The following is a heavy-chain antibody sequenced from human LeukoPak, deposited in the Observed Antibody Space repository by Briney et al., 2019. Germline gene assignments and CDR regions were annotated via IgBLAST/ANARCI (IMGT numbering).Heavy chain of an antibody. V-gene: IGHV3-23*01. J-gene: IGHJ4*02. Sequence: PGRSLRLSCAASGFSFSTYAMSWVRQAPGKGLEWVSGISGSGVDTHYAGSVKGRFRISRDNSKNTLYLQLSSLRADDTAVYYCASGTYRLGDYWGLGTLVTVSS. CDR2: ISGSGVDT. CDR3: ASGTYRLGDY. CDR1: GFSFSTYA. D-gene: IGHD3-10*01.